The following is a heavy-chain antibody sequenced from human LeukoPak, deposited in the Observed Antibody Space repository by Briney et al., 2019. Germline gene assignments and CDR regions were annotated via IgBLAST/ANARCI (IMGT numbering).Heavy chain of an antibody. CDR3: ARWSGSVTARNYYYYMDV. D-gene: IGHD6-6*01. CDR2: IYYSGST. V-gene: IGHV4-59*08. Sequence: PSETLSLTCTVSCGSISSYYWSWIRQPPGKGLEWIGYIYYSGSTNYNPSLKSRVTISVDTSKNQFSLKLSSVTAADTAVYYCARWSGSVTARNYYYYMDVWGEGTTVTVSS. J-gene: IGHJ6*03. CDR1: CGSISSYY.